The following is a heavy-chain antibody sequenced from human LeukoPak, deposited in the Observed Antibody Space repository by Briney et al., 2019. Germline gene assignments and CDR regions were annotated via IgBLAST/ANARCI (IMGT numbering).Heavy chain of an antibody. D-gene: IGHD6-13*01. CDR2: ISYDGSNK. CDR3: AKDLSGPGIAAAFDAFDI. CDR1: GFTFSSYG. J-gene: IGHJ3*02. Sequence: GRSLRLSCAASGFTFSSYGMHWVRQAPGKGLEWVAVISYDGSNKYYADSVKGRFTISRDNSKNTLYLQMNSLRAEDTAVYYCAKDLSGPGIAAAFDAFDIWGQGTMVTVSS. V-gene: IGHV3-30*18.